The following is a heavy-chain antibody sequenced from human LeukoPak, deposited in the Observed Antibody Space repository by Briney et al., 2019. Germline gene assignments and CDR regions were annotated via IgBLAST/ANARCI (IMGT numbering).Heavy chain of an antibody. CDR1: GFTFSSYA. V-gene: IGHV3-23*01. CDR2: ISGSGGST. CDR3: AILPGYSSGWYEVNY. Sequence: GGSLRLSCAASGFTFSSYAISWVRQAPGKGLEWDSGISGSGGSTYYADSVKGRFTISRDNSRSTLSLQMNSPRAEDTAVYYCAILPGYSSGWYEVNYWGQGTLVTVSS. J-gene: IGHJ4*02. D-gene: IGHD6-13*01.